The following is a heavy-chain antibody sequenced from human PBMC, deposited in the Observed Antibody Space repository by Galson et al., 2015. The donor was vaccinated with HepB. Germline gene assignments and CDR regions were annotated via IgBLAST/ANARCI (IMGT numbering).Heavy chain of an antibody. Sequence: SVKVSCKASGYAFTPYDINWVRQASGQGLEWMGWMNPNSGNTAYAQKFQGRVTMTRNTSISTAYMELSSLRSEDTAIYYCARQSGAYHWFDPWGQGTLVTVSS. CDR1: GYAFTPYD. CDR3: ARQSGAYHWFDP. D-gene: IGHD2-15*01. CDR2: MNPNSGNT. J-gene: IGHJ5*02. V-gene: IGHV1-8*01.